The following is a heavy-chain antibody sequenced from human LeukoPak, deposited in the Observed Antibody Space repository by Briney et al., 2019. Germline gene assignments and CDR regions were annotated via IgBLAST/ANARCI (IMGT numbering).Heavy chain of an antibody. CDR3: ARGPYGYSSGYFDY. CDR1: GYTFTGYY. Sequence: ASVKVSCKASGYTFTGYYMHWVRQAPGQGLEWMGWINPNSGGTNYAQKFQGRVTMTRDTSISTAYMELSRLRSDDTAVYYCARGPYGYSSGYFDYWGQGTLVTVSS. D-gene: IGHD6-19*01. J-gene: IGHJ4*02. CDR2: INPNSGGT. V-gene: IGHV1-2*02.